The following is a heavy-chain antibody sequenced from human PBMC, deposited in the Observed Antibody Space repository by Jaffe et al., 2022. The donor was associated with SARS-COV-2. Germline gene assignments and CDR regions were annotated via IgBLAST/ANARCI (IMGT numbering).Heavy chain of an antibody. J-gene: IGHJ2*01. CDR1: GFTFGDYA. D-gene: IGHD2-21*02. CDR3: TRRVVTAIETYWYFDL. V-gene: IGHV3-49*05. CDR2: IRSKAYGGTT. Sequence: EVQLVESGGGLVKPGRSLRLSCTASGFTFGDYAMSWFRQAPGKGLEWVGFIRSKAYGGTTEYAASVKGRFTISRDDSKSIAYLQMNSLKTEDTAVYYCTRRVVTAIETYWYFDLWGRGTLVTVSS.